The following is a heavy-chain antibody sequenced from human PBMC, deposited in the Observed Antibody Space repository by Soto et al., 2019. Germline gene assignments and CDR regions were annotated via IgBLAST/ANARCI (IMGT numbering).Heavy chain of an antibody. Sequence: GGSLRLSCAASGFTFSSYGMHWVRQAPGKGLEWVAVISYDGSNKYYADSVKGRFTISRDNSKNTLYLQMNSLRAEDTAVYYCAKEGGSGWSFDYWGQGTLVTVSS. CDR3: AKEGGSGWSFDY. V-gene: IGHV3-30*18. CDR1: GFTFSSYG. CDR2: ISYDGSNK. J-gene: IGHJ4*02. D-gene: IGHD6-19*01.